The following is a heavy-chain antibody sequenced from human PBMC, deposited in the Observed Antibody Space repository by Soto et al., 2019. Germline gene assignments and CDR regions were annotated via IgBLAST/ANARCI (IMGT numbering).Heavy chain of an antibody. J-gene: IGHJ5*02. Sequence: QVQLQESGPGLVKPSQTLSLTCTVSGGSISSGGYYWSWIRQHPGKGLEWIGYIFYSGSTYYNPSLKSRVTISVDTSKNPFSLKLSSVTAADTAVYYCARDGAYYGSGTLGPWGQGTLVTVSS. CDR1: GGSISSGGYY. D-gene: IGHD3-10*01. V-gene: IGHV4-31*03. CDR3: ARDGAYYGSGTLGP. CDR2: IFYSGST.